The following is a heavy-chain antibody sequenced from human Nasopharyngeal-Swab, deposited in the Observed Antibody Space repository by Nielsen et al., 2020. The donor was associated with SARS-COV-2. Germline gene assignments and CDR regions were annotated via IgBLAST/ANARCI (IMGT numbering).Heavy chain of an antibody. V-gene: IGHV4-34*01. D-gene: IGHD3-10*01. CDR3: ARVLIGPPAYGSGTIDY. J-gene: IGHJ4*02. CDR2: INHSGST. Sequence: WIRQAPGYGLEWIGEINHSGSTNYNPSLKSRVTISVDTSKNQFSLKLSSVTAADTAVYYCARVLIGPPAYGSGTIDYWGQGTLVTVSS.